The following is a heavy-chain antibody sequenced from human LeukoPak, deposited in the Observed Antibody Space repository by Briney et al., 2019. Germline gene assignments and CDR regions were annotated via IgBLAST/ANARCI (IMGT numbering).Heavy chain of an antibody. Sequence: GGSLRLSCAASGFTFSSYAMHWVRQAPGKGLEWVAVISYDGSNKYYADSVKGRFTISRDNSKNTLYLQVNSLRAEDTAVYYCARDPDVDIVATIAGYFDYWGQGTLVTVSS. J-gene: IGHJ4*02. CDR2: ISYDGSNK. CDR3: ARDPDVDIVATIAGYFDY. V-gene: IGHV3-30*04. CDR1: GFTFSSYA. D-gene: IGHD5-12*01.